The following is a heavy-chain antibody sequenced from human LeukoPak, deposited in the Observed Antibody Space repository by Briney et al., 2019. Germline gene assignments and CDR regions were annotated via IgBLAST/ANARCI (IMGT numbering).Heavy chain of an antibody. D-gene: IGHD2-21*01. CDR3: AKVWRRGLLAASGGYFDY. V-gene: IGHV3-23*01. J-gene: IGHJ4*02. Sequence: PGGSLRLSCAASGFTFSSYAMSWVRQAPGKGLEWVSAISGSGGSTYYADSVKGRFTISRDNSKNTLYLQMNSLRAEDTAVYYCAKVWRRGLLAASGGYFDYWGQGTLVTVSS. CDR2: ISGSGGST. CDR1: GFTFSSYA.